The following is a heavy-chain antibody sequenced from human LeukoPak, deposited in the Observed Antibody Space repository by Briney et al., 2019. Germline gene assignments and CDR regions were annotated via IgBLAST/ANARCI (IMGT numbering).Heavy chain of an antibody. CDR2: IIPIFGTA. D-gene: IGHD1-7*01. CDR3: ARVGITGTTAYYMDV. Sequence: ASVKVSCKASGGTFSSYAISWVRQAPGQGLEWMGGIIPIFGTANYAQKFQGRVTITADESTSTAYMELSSLRSEDTAVYYCARVGITGTTAYYMDVWGKGTTVTVSS. J-gene: IGHJ6*03. V-gene: IGHV1-69*13. CDR1: GGTFSSYA.